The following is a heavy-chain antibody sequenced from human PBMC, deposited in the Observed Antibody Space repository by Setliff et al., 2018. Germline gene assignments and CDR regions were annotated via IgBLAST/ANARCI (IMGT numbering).Heavy chain of an antibody. Sequence: SETLSLTCTVSGDSISSYYWSWIRQPAGEGLEWIGRLHTSGTTVYNPSLKGRVTISADTSTNHFSLKLTSVTAADTAVYYCAREFVVISFVKNIHHHYGMDVWGQGTTVTVSS. V-gene: IGHV4-4*07. CDR1: GDSISSYY. CDR2: LHTSGTT. CDR3: AREFVVISFVKNIHHHYGMDV. D-gene: IGHD2-21*01. J-gene: IGHJ6*02.